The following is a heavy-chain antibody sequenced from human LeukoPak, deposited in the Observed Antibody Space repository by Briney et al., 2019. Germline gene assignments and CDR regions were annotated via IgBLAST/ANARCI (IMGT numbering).Heavy chain of an antibody. V-gene: IGHV1-2*02. J-gene: IGHJ4*02. D-gene: IGHD6-13*01. CDR2: INPNSGGT. CDR1: GYTFTGYY. CDR3: ARVTQRGIAD. Sequence: ASVKVSCKASGYTFTGYYIHWVRQAPGQGLEWMGWINPNSGGTNYAQKFQGRVTMTRDTSISTAYMEPSRLRSDDTAVYYCARVTQRGIADWGQGTLVTVSS.